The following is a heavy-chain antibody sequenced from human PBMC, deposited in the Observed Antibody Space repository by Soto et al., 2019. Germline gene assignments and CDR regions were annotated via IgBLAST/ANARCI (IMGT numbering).Heavy chain of an antibody. D-gene: IGHD6-13*01. CDR1: GFTFSSYA. CDR2: ISGSGGST. CDR3: ARVFAQQQLVSGFDY. V-gene: IGHV3-23*01. Sequence: GSLRLSCAASGFTFSSYAMSWVRQAPGKGLEWVSAISGSGGSTYYADSVKGRFTISRDNSKNTLYLQMNSLRAEDTAVYYCARVFAQQQLVSGFDYWGQGTLVTVSS. J-gene: IGHJ4*02.